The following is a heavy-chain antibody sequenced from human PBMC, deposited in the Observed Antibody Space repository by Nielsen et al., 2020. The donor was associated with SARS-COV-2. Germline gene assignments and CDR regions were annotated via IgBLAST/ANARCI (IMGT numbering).Heavy chain of an antibody. J-gene: IGHJ6*03. D-gene: IGHD6-13*01. Sequence: GSLRLSFTVSGGSISSSSYYWSWIRQPPGKGLEWIGEINHSGSTNYNPSLKSRVTISVDTSKNQFSLKLSSVTAADTAVYYCARGGYSSSWYSNYYYYYMDVWGKGTTVTVSS. CDR2: INHSGST. CDR3: ARGGYSSSWYSNYYYYYMDV. CDR1: GGSISSSSYY. V-gene: IGHV4-39*07.